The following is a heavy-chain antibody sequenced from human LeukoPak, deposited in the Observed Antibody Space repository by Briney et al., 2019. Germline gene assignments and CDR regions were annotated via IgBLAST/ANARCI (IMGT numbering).Heavy chain of an antibody. CDR1: GFTFSSYG. D-gene: IGHD5-18*01. J-gene: IGHJ4*02. CDR2: ISYDGSNK. V-gene: IGHV3-30*18. CDR3: AKGSHRIQLWLRGENFDY. Sequence: GGSLRLSCAASGFTFSSYGMHWVRQAPGKGLEWVAVISYDGSNKCYADSVKGRFTISRDNSKNTLYLQMNSLRAEDTAVCYCAKGSHRIQLWLRGENFDYWGQGTLVTVSS.